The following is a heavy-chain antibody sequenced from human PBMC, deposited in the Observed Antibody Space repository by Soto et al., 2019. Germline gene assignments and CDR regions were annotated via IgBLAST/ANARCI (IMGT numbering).Heavy chain of an antibody. D-gene: IGHD3-22*01. CDR1: GFTFSSFG. CDR2: ISSDGSDK. J-gene: IGHJ4*02. CDR3: AKEPYDTTGFYYSFHH. V-gene: IGHV3-30*18. Sequence: PVGSLRLSCAASGFTFSSFGMHWVRQAPGKGLEWVAAISSDGSDKKYAESVQGRFTISRNNYMATLYLQMNSLRSDDTAVYYCAKEPYDTTGFYYSFHHWGQGTQVTVSS.